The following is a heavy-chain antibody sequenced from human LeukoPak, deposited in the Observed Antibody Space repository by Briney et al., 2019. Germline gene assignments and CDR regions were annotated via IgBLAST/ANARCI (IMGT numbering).Heavy chain of an antibody. J-gene: IGHJ4*02. V-gene: IGHV4-39*07. D-gene: IGHD4-17*01. CDR3: ARASHDYGDYSHFDY. CDR1: GGSISSNSYY. CDR2: IYHSGST. Sequence: SETLSLTCTVSGGSISSNSYYWGWIRQAPGKGLEWFGEIYHSGSTNYNPSLKTRVTISVDKSKNQFSLKLSSVTAADTAVYYCARASHDYGDYSHFDYWGQGTLVTVSS.